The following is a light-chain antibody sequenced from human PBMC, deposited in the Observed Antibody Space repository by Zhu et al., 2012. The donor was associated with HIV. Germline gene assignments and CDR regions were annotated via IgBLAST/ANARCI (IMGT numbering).Light chain of an antibody. Sequence: DIQMTQSPSTLSASIGDRVTITCRASETIGKWLAWYQQKPGKAPKLLIYKASTLESGVTSRFSGSGSGTEFTLTISSLQPDDFALYHCQQYDSSPWTFGQGTKVEIK. J-gene: IGKJ1*01. CDR2: KAS. V-gene: IGKV1-5*03. CDR3: QQYDSSPWT. CDR1: ETIGKW.